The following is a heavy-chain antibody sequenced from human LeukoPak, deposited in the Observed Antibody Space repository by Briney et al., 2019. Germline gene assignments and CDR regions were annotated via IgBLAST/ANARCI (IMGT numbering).Heavy chain of an antibody. D-gene: IGHD3-22*01. Sequence: PGGSLRLSCAASGFTFSIYAMSWVRQAPGKGLEWVSAITGSGGTKYYADSVKGRFTISRDNSKNTLYLQMNSLRAEDTAVYYCAKDLYYYDSSGYEVCDYWGQGTLVTVSS. CDR3: AKDLYYYDSSGYEVCDY. V-gene: IGHV3-23*01. CDR1: GFTFSIYA. J-gene: IGHJ4*02. CDR2: ITGSGGTK.